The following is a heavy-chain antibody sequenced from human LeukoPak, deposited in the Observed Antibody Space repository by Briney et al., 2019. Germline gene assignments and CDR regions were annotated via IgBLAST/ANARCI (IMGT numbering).Heavy chain of an antibody. CDR2: ICGSDGRA. D-gene: IGHD2-15*01. Sequence: PGGSLRLSCAASGFTFSSYAMSWVRQAPGKGLEWVSSICGSDGRAFYADSVKGRFTISRDNSKNSLYLQLNSLRAEDTAVYFCAKDSGSSCSSWSDYWGQGTLVTVSS. J-gene: IGHJ4*02. V-gene: IGHV3-23*01. CDR1: GFTFSSYA. CDR3: AKDSGSSCSSWSDY.